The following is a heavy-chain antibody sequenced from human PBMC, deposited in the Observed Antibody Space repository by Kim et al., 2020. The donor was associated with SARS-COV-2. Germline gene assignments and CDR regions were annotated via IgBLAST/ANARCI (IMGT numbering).Heavy chain of an antibody. V-gene: IGHV3-53*01. Sequence: GGSLRLSCAASGFTVSSNYMSWVRQAPGKGLEWVSVIYSGGSTYYADSVKGRFTISRDNSKNTLYLQMNSLRAEDTAVYYCARYRPPGLFDYWGQGTLVTVSS. CDR1: GFTVSSNY. CDR3: ARYRPPGLFDY. J-gene: IGHJ4*02. CDR2: IYSGGST. D-gene: IGHD3-16*02.